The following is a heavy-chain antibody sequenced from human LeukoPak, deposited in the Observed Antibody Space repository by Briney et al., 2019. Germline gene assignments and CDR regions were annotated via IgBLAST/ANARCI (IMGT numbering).Heavy chain of an antibody. D-gene: IGHD3-3*01. V-gene: IGHV2-5*01. Sequence: SGPTLVNPTQTLTLTCTFSGFSLSTSGVGVGWIRQPPGKALEWLALIYWNDDKRYSPSLKSRLTLTKDTSKNKMLLTMTNMNPVATATNYWAHRRGFYDFWSGLTLQHNWFDPWGQGTLVTVSS. J-gene: IGHJ5*02. CDR1: GFSLSTSGVG. CDR2: IYWNDDK. CDR3: AHRRGFYDFWSGLTLQHNWFDP.